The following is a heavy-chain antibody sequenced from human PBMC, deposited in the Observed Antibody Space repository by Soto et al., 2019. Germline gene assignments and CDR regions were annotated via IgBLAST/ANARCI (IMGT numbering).Heavy chain of an antibody. D-gene: IGHD3-3*01. CDR3: ARGVPYYDFWSGYYSPFYYYYYYGMDV. Sequence: GASVKVSCKASGYTFTGYYMHWVRQAPGQGLEWMGWINPNSGGTNYAQKFQGRVTMTRDTSISTAYMELSRLRSDDTAVYYCARGVPYYDFWSGYYSPFYYYYYYGMDVWGQGTTVTVSS. J-gene: IGHJ6*02. V-gene: IGHV1-2*02. CDR2: INPNSGGT. CDR1: GYTFTGYY.